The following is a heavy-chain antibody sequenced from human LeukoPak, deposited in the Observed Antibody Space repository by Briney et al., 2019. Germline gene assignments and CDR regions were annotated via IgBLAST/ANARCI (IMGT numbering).Heavy chain of an antibody. D-gene: IGHD3-9*01. V-gene: IGHV3-7*01. CDR1: GFTFSSYW. CDR3: ARDDGSSRLVTKTWYFDL. J-gene: IGHJ2*01. Sequence: GGSLRLSCAASGFTFSSYWMSWVRQAPGKGLEWVANIKQDGSEKYYVDSVKGRFTISRDNAKNSLYLQMNSLRAEDTAVYYCARDDGSSRLVTKTWYFDLWGRGTLVTVSS. CDR2: IKQDGSEK.